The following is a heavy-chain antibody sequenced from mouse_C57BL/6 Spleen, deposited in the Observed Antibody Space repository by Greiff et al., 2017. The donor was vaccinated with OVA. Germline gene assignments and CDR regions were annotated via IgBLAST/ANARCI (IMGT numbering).Heavy chain of an antibody. V-gene: IGHV3-6*01. CDR1: GYSITSGYY. CDR3: ARAYGSSDGGYFDV. CDR2: ISYDGSN. J-gene: IGHJ1*03. D-gene: IGHD1-1*01. Sequence: EVKLQESGPGLVKPSQSLSLTCSVTGYSITSGYYWNWIRQFPGNKLEWMGYISYDGSNNYNPSLKNRISITRDTSKNQFLLKLNSVTTEDTATYYCARAYGSSDGGYFDVWGTGTTVTVSS.